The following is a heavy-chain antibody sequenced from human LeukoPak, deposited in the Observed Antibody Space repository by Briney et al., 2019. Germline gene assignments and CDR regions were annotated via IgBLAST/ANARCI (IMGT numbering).Heavy chain of an antibody. CDR2: ISSDGSDK. V-gene: IGHV3-30-3*01. CDR1: GFTFSYYA. D-gene: IGHD2-21*02. CDR3: AREGTARDAFDI. Sequence: GGSLRLSCAASGFTFSYYAKHWVRQAPGKGLEWVAFISSDGSDKYYADSMKGRFTISRDNSKNTLYLQMTSLRGEDTAMYYCAREGTARDAFDIWGQGTMVTVSS. J-gene: IGHJ3*02.